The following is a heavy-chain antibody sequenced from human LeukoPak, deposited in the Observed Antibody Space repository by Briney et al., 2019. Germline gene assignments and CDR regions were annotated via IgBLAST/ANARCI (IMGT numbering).Heavy chain of an antibody. CDR1: GFTFSSYA. Sequence: GGSLRLSCAASGFTFSSYAMSWVRQAPGKGLEWVSAISGSGGSTYYADSVKCRFTISRDNSKNTLYLQMNSLRAEDTAIYYCAKLKYDSSGYTSTVYFDYWGQGTLVTVSS. D-gene: IGHD3-22*01. V-gene: IGHV3-23*01. CDR3: AKLKYDSSGYTSTVYFDY. CDR2: ISGSGGST. J-gene: IGHJ4*02.